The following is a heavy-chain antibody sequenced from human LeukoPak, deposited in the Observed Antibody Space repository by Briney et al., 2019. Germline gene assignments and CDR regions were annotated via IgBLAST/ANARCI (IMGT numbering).Heavy chain of an antibody. CDR3: VRSRIPGWFDP. J-gene: IGHJ5*02. CDR1: GFTFSSYA. CDR2: ISSNGGST. Sequence: GGALRLSCSASGFTFSSYAMHWVRQAPGKGLEYVSAISSNGGSTYYADSVKGRFTISRDNSKNTLYLQMSSLRAEDTAVYYCVRSRIPGWFDPWGQGTLVTVSS. V-gene: IGHV3-64D*06. D-gene: IGHD1-14*01.